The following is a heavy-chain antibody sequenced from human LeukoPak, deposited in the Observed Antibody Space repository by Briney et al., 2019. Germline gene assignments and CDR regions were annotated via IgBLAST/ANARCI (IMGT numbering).Heavy chain of an antibody. Sequence: SGPTLVNPTETLTLTYTVSGFSLSNARMGVSWIRQPPGKALEWLAHIFSNDEKSYSTSLKSRLTISKDTSKSQVVLTMTNMDPVDTATYYCARIVGGYYYDSSGYSGYFDYWGQGTLVTVSS. CDR1: GFSLSNARMG. D-gene: IGHD3-22*01. J-gene: IGHJ4*02. CDR2: IFSNDEK. CDR3: ARIVGGYYYDSSGYSGYFDY. V-gene: IGHV2-26*01.